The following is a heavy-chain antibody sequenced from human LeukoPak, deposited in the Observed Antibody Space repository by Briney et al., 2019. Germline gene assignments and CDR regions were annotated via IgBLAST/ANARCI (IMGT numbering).Heavy chain of an antibody. CDR2: INQDGSVK. V-gene: IGHV3-7*01. D-gene: IGHD3-22*01. J-gene: IGHJ4*02. CDR1: GFTFSGYW. CDR3: ATSDDSSGSD. Sequence: GGSLRLSCAASGFTFSGYWMSWVRQAPEKGLEWVANINQDGSVKHYVDSAKGRFTISRDNAKNSLYLQMNSLRAEDTALYYCATSDDSSGSDCGPGTLVTVSS.